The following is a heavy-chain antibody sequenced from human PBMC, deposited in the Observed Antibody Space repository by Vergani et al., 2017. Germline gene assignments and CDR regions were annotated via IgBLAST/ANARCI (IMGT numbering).Heavy chain of an antibody. CDR1: GYTFTSYD. J-gene: IGHJ6*02. CDR2: MNPNSGNT. V-gene: IGHV1-8*01. Sequence: QVQLVQSGSELKKPGASVKVSCKASGYTFTSYDINWVRQATGQGLEWMGWMNPNSGNTGYAQKFQGRVTMTRNTSISTAYMELSSLRSEDTAVYYCASRRGDIVATIRYYGMDVWGQGTTVTVSS. CDR3: ASRRGDIVATIRYYGMDV. D-gene: IGHD5-12*01.